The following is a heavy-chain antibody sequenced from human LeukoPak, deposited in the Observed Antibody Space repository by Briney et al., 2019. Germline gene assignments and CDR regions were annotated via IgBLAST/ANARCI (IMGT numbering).Heavy chain of an antibody. D-gene: IGHD6-19*01. CDR3: AKDLSAVAGYYDY. J-gene: IGHJ4*02. CDR2: ISGSGGST. V-gene: IGHV3-23*01. CDR1: GFTFSSYA. Sequence: GGSLRLSCAASGFTFSSYAMSWVRQAPGKGLEWVSAISGSGGSTYYADSVRGRFTISRDNSKNTLYLQMNSLRAGDTAVYYCAKDLSAVAGYYDYWGQGTLVTVSS.